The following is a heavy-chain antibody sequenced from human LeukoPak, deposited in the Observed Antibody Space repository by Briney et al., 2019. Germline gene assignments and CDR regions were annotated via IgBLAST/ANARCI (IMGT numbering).Heavy chain of an antibody. Sequence: SETLSLTCAVYGGSFSGYYWSWIRQPPGKGLEWIGEINHSGSTNYNPSLKSRVTISVDTSKNQFSLKLSSVTAADTAVYYCARGPGTMVRGAIGPYYGMDVWGQGTTVTVSS. CDR2: INHSGST. J-gene: IGHJ6*02. V-gene: IGHV4-34*01. D-gene: IGHD3-10*01. CDR3: ARGPGTMVRGAIGPYYGMDV. CDR1: GGSFSGYY.